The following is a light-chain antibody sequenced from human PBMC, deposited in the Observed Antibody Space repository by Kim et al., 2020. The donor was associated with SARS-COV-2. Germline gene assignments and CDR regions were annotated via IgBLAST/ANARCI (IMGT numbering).Light chain of an antibody. Sequence: SVSPGQTASITCSGDKLGDKYACWYQQKPGQSPVLVIYQDSKRASGIPVRFSGSNSGNTATLTISGTQAMDEAGYYCQAWDSTNYVFGTGTQLTVL. CDR3: QAWDSTNYV. CDR2: QDS. V-gene: IGLV3-1*01. CDR1: KLGDKY. J-gene: IGLJ1*01.